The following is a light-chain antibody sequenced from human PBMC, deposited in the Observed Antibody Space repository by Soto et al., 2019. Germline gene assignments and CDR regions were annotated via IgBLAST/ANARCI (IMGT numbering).Light chain of an antibody. J-gene: IGKJ1*01. CDR2: GAS. V-gene: IGKV3-20*01. Sequence: EIVLTQSPGTLSFFPGEKATLSCRPSPSVSNYLVWYQQKPGQAPRLLIYGASSRATGIPDRFSGSGSGTDFTLTISRLEPEDFAVYYCQQYGGSPQTFGQGTKV. CDR1: PSVSNY. CDR3: QQYGGSPQT.